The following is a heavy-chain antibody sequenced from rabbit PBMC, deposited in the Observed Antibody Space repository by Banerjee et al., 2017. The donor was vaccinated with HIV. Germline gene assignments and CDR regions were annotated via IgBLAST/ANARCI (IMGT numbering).Heavy chain of an antibody. CDR3: ARDGFGTGPDYDL. J-gene: IGHJ6*01. CDR1: GFTISSSYW. V-gene: IGHV1S40*01. Sequence: QSLEESGGDLVKPGASLTLTCKASGFTISSSYWICWVRQAPGKGLEWIACIYAGSSGSTYYASWAKGRFTISKTSSTTVTLQLNSLTAADTATYFCARDGFGTGPDYDLWGPGTLVTVS. D-gene: IGHD7-1*01. CDR2: IYAGSSGST.